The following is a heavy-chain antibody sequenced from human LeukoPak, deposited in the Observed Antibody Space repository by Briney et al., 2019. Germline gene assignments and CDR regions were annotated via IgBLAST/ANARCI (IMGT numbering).Heavy chain of an antibody. CDR1: GGSISSYY. D-gene: IGHD2-2*01. CDR2: IHYSGST. V-gene: IGHV4-59*08. CDR3: ATSRAEL. J-gene: IGHJ2*01. Sequence: SETLSLTCTVSGGSISSYYWSWIRQPPGKGLEWIGYIHYSGSTDYSPSLKSRLTISLDTSRNQFSLKLSSVTAADTAVYYCATSRAELWGRGTLVTVSS.